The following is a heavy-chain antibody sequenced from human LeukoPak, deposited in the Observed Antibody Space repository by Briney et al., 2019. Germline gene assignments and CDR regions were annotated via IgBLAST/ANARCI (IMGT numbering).Heavy chain of an antibody. V-gene: IGHV1-18*01. D-gene: IGHD2-2*02. J-gene: IGHJ5*02. Sequence: ASVKVSCKASGLTFQSYGFTWVRQAPGQGLEWMGWIGAYNGQTNYAQKFQDRVTLTTDASTSTAYMELRGLRSDDTAVYFCARVRGYTSIPPRLNNWFDPWGQGTLVAVSS. CDR1: GLTFQSYG. CDR3: ARVRGYTSIPPRLNNWFDP. CDR2: IGAYNGQT.